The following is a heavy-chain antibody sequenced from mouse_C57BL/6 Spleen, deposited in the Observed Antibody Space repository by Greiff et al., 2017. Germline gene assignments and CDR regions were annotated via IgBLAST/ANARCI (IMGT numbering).Heavy chain of an antibody. CDR3: AREGEYAMDY. CDR2: ISDGGSYT. Sequence: EVKLVESGGGLVKPGGSLKLSCAASGFTFSSYAMSWVRQTPEKRLEWVATISDGGSYTYYPDNVKGRFTISRDNAKNNLYLQMSHLKSEDTAMYYCAREGEYAMDYWGQGTSVTVSS. V-gene: IGHV5-4*01. CDR1: GFTFSSYA. J-gene: IGHJ4*01.